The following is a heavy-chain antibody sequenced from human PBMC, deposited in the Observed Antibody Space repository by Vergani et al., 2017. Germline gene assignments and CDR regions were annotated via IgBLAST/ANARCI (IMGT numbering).Heavy chain of an antibody. D-gene: IGHD2-2*01. V-gene: IGHV4-30-4*01. CDR2: IYHSGST. CDR3: ARVGCSSTSCYGGWFDP. Sequence: QVQLEESGPGLVKPSQTLSLTCTVSGGSISSGDYYWSWIRQPPGKGLEWIGYIYHSGSTYYNPSLKSRVTISVDRSKNQFSLKLSSVTAADTAVYYCARVGCSSTSCYGGWFDPWGQGTLVTVSS. J-gene: IGHJ5*02. CDR1: GGSISSGDYY.